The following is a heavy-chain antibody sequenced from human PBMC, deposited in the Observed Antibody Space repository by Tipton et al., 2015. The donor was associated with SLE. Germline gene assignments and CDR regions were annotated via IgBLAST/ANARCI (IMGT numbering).Heavy chain of an antibody. CDR3: ARGEMDVFDI. CDR2: IFHSGNA. V-gene: IGHV4-30-2*01. CDR1: GGSINSGDYS. Sequence: TLSLTCAVSGGSINSGDYSWSWIRQPPGKGLEWIGYIFHSGNAYYNPSLKSRVTISVDMSRNQFSLRLDSVTAADTALYYCARGEMDVFDIWGQGTAVSVSS. J-gene: IGHJ3*02.